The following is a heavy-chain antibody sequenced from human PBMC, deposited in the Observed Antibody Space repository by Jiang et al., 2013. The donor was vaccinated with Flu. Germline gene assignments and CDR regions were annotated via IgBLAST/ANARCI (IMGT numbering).Heavy chain of an antibody. CDR1: GFTFNVYS. D-gene: IGHD2-8*01. V-gene: IGHV3-48*02. J-gene: IGHJ4*02. CDR2: IPGSGSPI. Sequence: QLLESGGGLVQPGRSLRLSCAASGFTFNVYSMNWVRQAPGKGLEWVAYIPGSGSPIYYADSVKGRFTISRDNAKNSVYLQMNSLRDEDTAVYYCATSNGYLDHWGQGTLVTVSS. CDR3: ATSNGYLDH.